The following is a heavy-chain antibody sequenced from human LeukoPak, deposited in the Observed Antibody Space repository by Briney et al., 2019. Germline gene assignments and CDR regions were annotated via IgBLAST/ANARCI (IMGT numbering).Heavy chain of an antibody. CDR3: ASGVPASGVSVEHY. CDR2: INYGGDIT. CDR1: GFTFSNYV. J-gene: IGHJ4*02. Sequence: GGSLRLSCAASGFTFSNYVMNWVRQAPGKGVEWVSVINYGGDITYYADSVKGRFTISRDNSKNTLYLQMNSLRAEDTAVYYCASGVPASGVSVEHYWGQGTLVTVSS. D-gene: IGHD5/OR15-5a*01. V-gene: IGHV3-23*01.